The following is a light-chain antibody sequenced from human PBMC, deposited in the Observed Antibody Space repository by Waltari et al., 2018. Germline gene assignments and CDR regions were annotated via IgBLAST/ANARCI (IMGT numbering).Light chain of an antibody. CDR1: QSISSY. CDR3: QESYSTLYT. Sequence: GDRVTITCRASQSISSYLNWYQKKPGTAPKLLIYAASSLQSGVPSRFSGSGSGTDFTLTISSLQPGDFATFSCQESYSTLYTFGQGTKVEIK. V-gene: IGKV1-39*01. J-gene: IGKJ2*01. CDR2: AAS.